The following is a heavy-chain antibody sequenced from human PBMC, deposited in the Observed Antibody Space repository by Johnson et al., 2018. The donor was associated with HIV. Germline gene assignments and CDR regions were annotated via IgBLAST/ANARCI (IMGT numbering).Heavy chain of an antibody. Sequence: QVQLVESGGGLVQPGGSLGLSCAASGFTFSSYAMSWVRQAPGKGLEWVAVISYDGSNKYYADSVKGRFTISRDNSKKTLYLRMNSLKGEDTAVYYCAKRLGYDSRGDQLDIWGQGTMVTVSS. CDR1: GFTFSSYA. CDR3: AKRLGYDSRGDQLDI. D-gene: IGHD3-22*01. J-gene: IGHJ3*02. CDR2: ISYDGSNK. V-gene: IGHV3-30-3*02.